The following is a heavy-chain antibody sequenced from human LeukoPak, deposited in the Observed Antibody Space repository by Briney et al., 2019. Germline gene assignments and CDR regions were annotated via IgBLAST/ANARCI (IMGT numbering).Heavy chain of an antibody. CDR1: GGSISSGGYY. Sequence: SQTLSLTCTVSGGSISSGGYYWSWIRQHPGTGLEWIGYIYYSGSTYYNPSLKSRVTISVVTSKNQFSLKLSSVTAADTAVYYCARARPPGAPYYFDYWGQGTLVTVSS. D-gene: IGHD1-14*01. CDR3: ARARPPGAPYYFDY. V-gene: IGHV4-31*03. J-gene: IGHJ4*02. CDR2: IYYSGST.